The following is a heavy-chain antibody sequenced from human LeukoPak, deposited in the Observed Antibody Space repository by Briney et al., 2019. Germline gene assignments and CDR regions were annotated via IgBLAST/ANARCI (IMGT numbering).Heavy chain of an antibody. D-gene: IGHD1-26*01. CDR1: GFTFSDYY. CDR3: ARVRGSYSVDY. CDR2: ISNTGSTT. V-gene: IGHV3-11*04. Sequence: GGSLRLSCAASGFTFSDYYMSWIGQAPGKGLEWVSYISNTGSTTQYADSVKGRFTISRDNAKNSLHLQMNSLRAEDTAVYYCARVRGSYSVDYWGQGTLVTVSS. J-gene: IGHJ4*02.